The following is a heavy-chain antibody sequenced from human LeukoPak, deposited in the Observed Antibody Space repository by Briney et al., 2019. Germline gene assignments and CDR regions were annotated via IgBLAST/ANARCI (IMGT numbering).Heavy chain of an antibody. CDR1: GGSISSSSYY. CDR2: IYYSGST. D-gene: IGHD6-13*01. J-gene: IGHJ4*02. Sequence: SETLSLTCTVSGGSISSSSYYWGWIRQPPGKGLEWIGSIYYSGSTYYNPSLKSRVTISVDTSKNQFSLKLSSVTAADTAVYYCAREGRSLQLANWGQGTLVTVSS. CDR3: AREGRSLQLAN. V-gene: IGHV4-39*02.